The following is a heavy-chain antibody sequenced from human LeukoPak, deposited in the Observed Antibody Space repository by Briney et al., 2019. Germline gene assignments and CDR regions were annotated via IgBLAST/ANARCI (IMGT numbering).Heavy chain of an antibody. J-gene: IGHJ4*02. D-gene: IGHD3-22*01. V-gene: IGHV4-38-2*02. Sequence: SETLSLTCTVSGYSISSGYYWGWIQQPPGKGLEWIGSIYHSGSTYYNPSLKSRVTISVDTSKNQFSLSLSSVTAADTAVYYCAREEDRSGDWGQGTLVTVTS. CDR2: IYHSGST. CDR1: GYSISSGYY. CDR3: AREEDRSGD.